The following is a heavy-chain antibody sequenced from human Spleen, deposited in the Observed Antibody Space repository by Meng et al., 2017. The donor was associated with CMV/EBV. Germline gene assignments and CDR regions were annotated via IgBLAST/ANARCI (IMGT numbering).Heavy chain of an antibody. CDR1: GFTFDDFG. Sequence: GGSLRLSCAASGFTFDDFGMSWVRQAPGKGLEWVSGINWNGGSTGYADSVKGRFTISRDNAKNSLYLQMNSLRAEDTAVYYCARVQSGYSGSYVFDYWGQGTLVTVSS. J-gene: IGHJ4*02. D-gene: IGHD1-26*01. V-gene: IGHV3-20*04. CDR3: ARVQSGYSGSYVFDY. CDR2: INWNGGST.